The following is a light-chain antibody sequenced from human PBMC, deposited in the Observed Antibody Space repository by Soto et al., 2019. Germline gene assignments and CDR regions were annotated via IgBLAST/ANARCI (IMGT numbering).Light chain of an antibody. J-gene: IGKJ1*01. CDR1: QSISNF. CDR3: QHSYTTPQT. CDR2: AAS. V-gene: IGKV1-39*01. Sequence: DIQMTQSPSSLSASVGDRVTITCRASQSISNFLNWYQQKPGKAPKLLLYAASSLESGVPSRFSGSGSETDFTIAISSLQPEDFATYYCQHSYTTPQTFGQGTKVEIK.